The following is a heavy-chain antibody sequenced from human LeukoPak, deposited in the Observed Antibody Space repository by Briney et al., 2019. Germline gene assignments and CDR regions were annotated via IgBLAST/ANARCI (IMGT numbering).Heavy chain of an antibody. CDR3: ASRLRFYGMDV. CDR2: IYSGGST. J-gene: IGHJ6*02. Sequence: GGSLRLSCAASGFSFSAYGVHWVRQAPGKGLEWVSVIYSGGSTYYADSVKGRFTISRDNAKNSLYLQMNSLRAEDTAVYYCASRLRFYGMDVWGQGTTVTVSS. D-gene: IGHD3-3*01. CDR1: GFSFSAYG. V-gene: IGHV3-NL1*01.